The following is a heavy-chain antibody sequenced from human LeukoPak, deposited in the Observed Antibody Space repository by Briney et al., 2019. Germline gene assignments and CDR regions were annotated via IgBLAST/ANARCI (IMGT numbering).Heavy chain of an antibody. J-gene: IGHJ4*02. V-gene: IGHV1-2*02. Sequence: ASVKVSCKASGYTFTGYYLHWVRQAPGQALEWVGWINPNSGVTNYAQKFQGRVSMTSDTSISTVYMELSRLGSDDTAVYYCSREDYWGQGTLVTVSS. CDR2: INPNSGVT. CDR1: GYTFTGYY. CDR3: SREDY.